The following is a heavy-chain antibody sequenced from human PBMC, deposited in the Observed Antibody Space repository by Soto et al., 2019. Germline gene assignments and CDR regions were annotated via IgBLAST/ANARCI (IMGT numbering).Heavy chain of an antibody. D-gene: IGHD3-3*01. CDR3: ARVEKYIYDFWSGFYYGMDV. J-gene: IGHJ6*02. Sequence: GGSLRLSCVASGFTFSTYAMTWVRQAPGKGLEWVSHINSEGNSKTYADSVKGRFTISRDNAKNTLFLQMDSLRGEDTAVYYCARVEKYIYDFWSGFYYGMDVWGQGTKVTVSS. CDR2: INSEGNSK. V-gene: IGHV3-74*03. CDR1: GFTFSTYA.